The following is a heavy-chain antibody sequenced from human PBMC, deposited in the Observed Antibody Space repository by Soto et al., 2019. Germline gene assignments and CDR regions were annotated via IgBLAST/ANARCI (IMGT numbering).Heavy chain of an antibody. V-gene: IGHV3-33*01. CDR1: GFTFSSYG. J-gene: IGHJ6*02. D-gene: IGHD6-19*01. CDR2: IWYDGSNK. CDR3: ARVIRGSSGWYFPHGADYGMDV. Sequence: HSGGSLRLSCAASGFTFSSYGMHWVRQAPGKGLEWVAVIWYDGSNKYYADSVKGRFTISRDNSKNTLYLQMNSLRAEDTAVYYCARVIRGSSGWYFPHGADYGMDVRGQGTTVTLSS.